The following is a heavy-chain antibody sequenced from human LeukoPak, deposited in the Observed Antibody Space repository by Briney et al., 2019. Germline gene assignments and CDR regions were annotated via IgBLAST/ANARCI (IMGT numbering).Heavy chain of an antibody. CDR1: GGSISSGDKY. CDR2: VHYSGTT. J-gene: IGHJ4*02. D-gene: IGHD1-1*01. Sequence: SETLSLTCTVSGGSISSGDKYWSWIRQPLGKGLEWIGNVHYSGTTSYNSSLTSRLSMSVDGSKNQFSLRLSSVTAADTAVYYCARDWQLVDWGQGTLVTVSS. CDR3: ARDWQLVD. V-gene: IGHV4-30-4*01.